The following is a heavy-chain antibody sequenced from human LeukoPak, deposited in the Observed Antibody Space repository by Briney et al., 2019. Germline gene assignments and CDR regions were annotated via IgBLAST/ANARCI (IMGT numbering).Heavy chain of an antibody. CDR1: GYTFTSYG. CDR2: ISAYNGNT. D-gene: IGHD3-16*01. CDR3: AKDGSPDYASDY. J-gene: IGHJ4*02. Sequence: ASVKVSCKASGYTFTSYGISWVRQAPGQGLEWMGWISAYNGNTNYAQKLQGRVTMTTDTSTSTAYMELSRLRSDDTAVYYCAKDGSPDYASDYWGQGTLVTVSS. V-gene: IGHV1-18*01.